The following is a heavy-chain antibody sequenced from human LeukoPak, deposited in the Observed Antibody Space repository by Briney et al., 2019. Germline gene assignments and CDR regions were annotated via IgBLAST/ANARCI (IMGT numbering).Heavy chain of an antibody. CDR3: AKDWRVYYPEDFQH. CDR1: GFPFSSYA. J-gene: IGHJ1*01. CDR2: ISGSGGST. Sequence: GGSLRLLCAASGFPFSSYAMSWVRQAPGKGLEWVSAISGSGGSTYYADSVKGRFTIPRHNSKNALYLQMNSLTAEDRAVYFCAKDWRVYYPEDFQHGGQGTLVTVSS. D-gene: IGHD3-3*01. V-gene: IGHV3-23*01.